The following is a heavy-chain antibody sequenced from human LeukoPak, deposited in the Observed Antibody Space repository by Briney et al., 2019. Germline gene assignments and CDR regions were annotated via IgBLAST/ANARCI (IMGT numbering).Heavy chain of an antibody. CDR2: FDPEDGET. CDR1: GYTLTELS. D-gene: IGHD3-22*01. CDR3: ATDLGYYDSSGYYGY. V-gene: IGHV1-24*01. Sequence: ASVKVSCKVSGYTLTELSMHWVRQAPGKGLEWMGGFDPEDGETIYAQKFQGRVTMTEGTSTDTAYMELSSLRSEDTAVYYCATDLGYYDSSGYYGYWGQGTLVTVSS. J-gene: IGHJ4*02.